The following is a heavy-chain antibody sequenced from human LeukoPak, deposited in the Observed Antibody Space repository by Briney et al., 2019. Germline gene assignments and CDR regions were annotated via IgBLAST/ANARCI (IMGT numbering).Heavy chain of an antibody. D-gene: IGHD4-17*01. CDR1: GFTFSSYA. CDR3: ANPPTVTTIRFDP. Sequence: PGGSLRLSCVASGFTFSSYAMSWVRQAPGKGLEWVSDISGSGGSTYYADSVKGRFTISGDNSKNTLYLQMNSLRAEDTAVYYCANPPTVTTIRFDPWGQGTLVTVSS. J-gene: IGHJ5*02. CDR2: ISGSGGST. V-gene: IGHV3-23*01.